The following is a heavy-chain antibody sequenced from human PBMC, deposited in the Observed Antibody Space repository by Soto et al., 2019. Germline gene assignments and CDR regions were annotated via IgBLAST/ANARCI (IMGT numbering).Heavy chain of an antibody. CDR1: GFSLSTSGVG. D-gene: IGHD1-1*01. Sequence: QITLKESGPTLVKPTQTLTLTCTFSGFSLSTSGVGVGWIRQPPGKALEWLALIYWNDDKRYSPSLKSRLTITTDTSKNQGVPTTTNMDPVDTATYYCAHRLAHNDRDWYFVLWGGGTLVAVSS. CDR2: IYWNDDK. CDR3: AHRLAHNDRDWYFVL. J-gene: IGHJ2*01. V-gene: IGHV2-5*01.